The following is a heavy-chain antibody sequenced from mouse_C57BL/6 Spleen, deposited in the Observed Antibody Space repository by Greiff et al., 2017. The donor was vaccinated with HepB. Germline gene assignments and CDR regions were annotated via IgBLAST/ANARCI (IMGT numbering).Heavy chain of an antibody. CDR2: SRNKANDYTT. J-gene: IGHJ1*03. CDR1: GFTFSDFY. Sequence: EVKLMESGGGLVQSGRSLRLSCATSGFTFSDFYMEWVRQAPGKGLEWIAASRNKANDYTTEYSSSVKGQFIVSRDTSQSILYLQMNARRAEDTAIDYCARDGDYYGSSEGYFDDWGTGTTVTVSS. V-gene: IGHV7-1*01. D-gene: IGHD1-1*01. CDR3: ARDGDYYGSSEGYFDD.